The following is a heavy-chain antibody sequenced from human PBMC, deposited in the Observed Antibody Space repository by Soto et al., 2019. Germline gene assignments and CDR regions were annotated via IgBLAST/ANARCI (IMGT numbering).Heavy chain of an antibody. CDR3: ARTVADPNPYDYYGIDV. J-gene: IGHJ6*01. D-gene: IGHD6-19*01. Sequence: PGKSLKISCKGSGSSFTTYWIGWVRQMPGKGLEWRGITYPGDSDTRNSPSFEGQVTISPDKSISTPSLKWTSLKASETATNSCARTVADPNPYDYYGIDVCGQKTTFTVSS. CDR2: TYPGDSDT. V-gene: IGHV5-51*01. CDR1: GSSFTTYW.